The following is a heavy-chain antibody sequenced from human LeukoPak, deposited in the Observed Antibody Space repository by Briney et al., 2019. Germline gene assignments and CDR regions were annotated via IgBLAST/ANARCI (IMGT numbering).Heavy chain of an antibody. J-gene: IGHJ4*02. CDR1: GFTFSNYD. V-gene: IGHV3-33*01. D-gene: IGHD6-13*01. CDR2: IWYDGSNK. CDR3: ARDLTQLALFDY. Sequence: GRSLRLSCAASGFTFSNYDMHWVRQAPGKGLEYVAVIWYDGSNKYYADSVKGRFTLSRDNSKNTLFLQMNSLRPEDTAVYFCARDLTQLALFDYWGQGTLVTVSS.